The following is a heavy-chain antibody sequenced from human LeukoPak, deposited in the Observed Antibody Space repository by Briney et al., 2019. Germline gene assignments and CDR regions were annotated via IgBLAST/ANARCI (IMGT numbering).Heavy chain of an antibody. CDR1: GFTFDIYA. V-gene: IGHV3-69-1*02. D-gene: IGHD2-2*03. CDR2: IGGGDA. J-gene: IGHJ4*02. CDR3: ARDMGIVVVPAAKGPSFDY. Sequence: GGSLRLSCSASGFTFDIYAMSWVRQAPGKGLEWVASIGGGDAHYAESVKGRFTISRDNAKNSLYLQMNSLRAEDTAVYYCARDMGIVVVPAAKGPSFDYWGQGTLVTVSS.